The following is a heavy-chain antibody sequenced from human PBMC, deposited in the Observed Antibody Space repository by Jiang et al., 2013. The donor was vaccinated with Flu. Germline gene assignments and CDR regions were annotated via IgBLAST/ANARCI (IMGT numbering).Heavy chain of an antibody. Sequence: LLKPSETLSLTCTVSGGSISSSSHYWGWIRQPPGKGLEWIGTIYYSGTTYYNPSLKSRVTISVDTSKSQFSLKLSSVTAADTAVYYCARRSSGFPFDYWGQGTLVTVSS. V-gene: IGHV4-39*01. J-gene: IGHJ4*02. CDR3: ARRSSGFPFDY. D-gene: IGHD3-3*01. CDR1: GGSISSSSHY. CDR2: IYYSGTT.